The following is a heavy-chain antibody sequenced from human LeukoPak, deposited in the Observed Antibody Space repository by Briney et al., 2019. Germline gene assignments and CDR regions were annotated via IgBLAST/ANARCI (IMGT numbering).Heavy chain of an antibody. CDR1: GFTFSSYA. J-gene: IGHJ4*02. Sequence: GGSLRLSCAASGFTFSSYAMSWVRQAPGKGLEWVSAMSGSGGSTYYADSVKGRFTISRDNAKNSLYLQMNSLRAEDMALYYCAKARYCSSTSCSNPFDYWGQGTLVTVSS. V-gene: IGHV3-23*01. CDR3: AKARYCSSTSCSNPFDY. D-gene: IGHD2-2*01. CDR2: MSGSGGST.